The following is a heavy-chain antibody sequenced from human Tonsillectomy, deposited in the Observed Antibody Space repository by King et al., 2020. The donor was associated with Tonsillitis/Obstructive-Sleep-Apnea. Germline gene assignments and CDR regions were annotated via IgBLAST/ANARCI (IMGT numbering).Heavy chain of an antibody. CDR2: IYYSGSS. Sequence: QLQESGPGLAKPSQTLSLTCTVSGGSISSGGYYWSWIRQHPGKGLEWIGYIYYSGSSYYNPSLKSRVTISVDTSKNQFSLKLISVTAADTAVYYCARDRELDAFDIWGQGTMVTVSS. D-gene: IGHD3-10*01. CDR1: GGSISSGGYY. CDR3: ARDRELDAFDI. J-gene: IGHJ3*02. V-gene: IGHV4-31*03.